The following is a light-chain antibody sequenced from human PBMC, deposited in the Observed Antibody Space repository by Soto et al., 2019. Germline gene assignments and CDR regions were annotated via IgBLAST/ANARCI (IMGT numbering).Light chain of an antibody. CDR3: QQYYSTPIT. CDR2: WTS. CDR1: QSVLYSSNNKNY. V-gene: IGKV4-1*01. J-gene: IGKJ5*01. Sequence: DIVMTQSPDSLAVSLGERATINCKSSQSVLYSSNNKNYLAGYQQKPGQPPKLLIYWTSTRESGVPDRFSGSGSWTDFTLTISSLQSEDVTVYYCQQYYSTPITFGQGTRLEIK.